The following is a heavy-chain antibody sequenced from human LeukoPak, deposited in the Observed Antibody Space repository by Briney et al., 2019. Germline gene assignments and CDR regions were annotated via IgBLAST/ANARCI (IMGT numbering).Heavy chain of an antibody. Sequence: SETLSLTCAVSGGSFSGYSWNWIRQPPGKGLEWIGEINQSGSTKYNPSLKSRVTISIDTSKSQFSMRLNSVTAADTALYYCATSDSGGWFFDSWGQGALVTVSS. V-gene: IGHV4-34*01. CDR3: ATSDSGGWFFDS. J-gene: IGHJ5*01. CDR2: INQSGST. D-gene: IGHD6-13*01. CDR1: GGSFSGYS.